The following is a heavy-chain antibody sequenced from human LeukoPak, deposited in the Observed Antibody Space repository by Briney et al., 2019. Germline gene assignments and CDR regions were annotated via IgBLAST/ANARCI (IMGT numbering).Heavy chain of an antibody. CDR2: ISVSGGGT. J-gene: IGHJ4*02. CDR3: AKDQAGDYDY. CDR1: GFTFSNFA. Sequence: PGGSLRLSCAASGFTFSNFAMSWVRQAPGKGLEWVSAISVSGGGTYYADSVKGRFTISRDNSKSTLYLQMNSLRAEDTAVYYCAKDQAGDYDYWGQGTLVTVSS. D-gene: IGHD7-27*01. V-gene: IGHV3-23*01.